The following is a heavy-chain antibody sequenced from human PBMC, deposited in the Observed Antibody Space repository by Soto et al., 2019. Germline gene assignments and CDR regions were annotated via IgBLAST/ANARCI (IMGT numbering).Heavy chain of an antibody. Sequence: QITLKESGPTLVKPTQTLTLTCTFSGFSLTTQGVHVGWIRPPPGKALEWLALIYWDDNEVYSPYLKNRLTITKDTSKSQVVLTLANVDPVDTATYYCVYRDFGDYFCQFWGQGILVNVSS. CDR3: VYRDFGDYFCQF. CDR2: IYWDDNE. V-gene: IGHV2-5*02. D-gene: IGHD4-17*01. CDR1: GFSLTTQGVH. J-gene: IGHJ1*01.